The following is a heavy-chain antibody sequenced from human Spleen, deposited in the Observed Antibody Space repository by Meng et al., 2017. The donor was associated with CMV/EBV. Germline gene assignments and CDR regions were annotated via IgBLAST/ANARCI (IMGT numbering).Heavy chain of an antibody. Sequence: TGSGGALSSSSYYWGWIRQPPGKGLELIGCLLYSGSTYYNPSLKSRVTISVDTSTNQFSLKLNSVTASDTAVYYCARHTGTHYYFDYWGQGTLVTVSS. CDR3: ARHTGTHYYFDY. J-gene: IGHJ4*02. D-gene: IGHD2-8*02. CDR1: GGALSSSSYY. V-gene: IGHV4-39*01. CDR2: LLYSGST.